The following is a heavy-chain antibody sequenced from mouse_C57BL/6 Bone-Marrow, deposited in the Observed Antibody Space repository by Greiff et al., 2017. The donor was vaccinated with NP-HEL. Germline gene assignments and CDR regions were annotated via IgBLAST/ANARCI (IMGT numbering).Heavy chain of an antibody. D-gene: IGHD2-1*01. CDR2: IYPRSGNT. Sequence: VQLQQSGAELARPGASVKLSCKASGYTFTSYGISWVKQRTGQGLEWIGEIYPRSGNTYYNEKFKGKATLTADKSSSTAYMELRSLTSEDSAVYFCARGGGNYVDYYAMDYWGQGTSVTVSS. CDR3: ARGGGNYVDYYAMDY. V-gene: IGHV1-81*01. J-gene: IGHJ4*01. CDR1: GYTFTSYG.